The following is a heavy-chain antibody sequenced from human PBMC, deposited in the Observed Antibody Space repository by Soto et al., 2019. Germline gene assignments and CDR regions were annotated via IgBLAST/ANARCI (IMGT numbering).Heavy chain of an antibody. Sequence: SETLSLTCSVSGGSINSGDYYWSWIRQYPGKGLEYIGYMYYSGSTYYNPSLKSRVTISVDTSKNQFSLKLTSVTAADTAVYYCAREIITTRGFDPWGQGTLVTVSS. J-gene: IGHJ5*02. CDR3: AREIITTRGFDP. CDR2: MYYSGST. D-gene: IGHD3-10*01. V-gene: IGHV4-31*03. CDR1: GGSINSGDYY.